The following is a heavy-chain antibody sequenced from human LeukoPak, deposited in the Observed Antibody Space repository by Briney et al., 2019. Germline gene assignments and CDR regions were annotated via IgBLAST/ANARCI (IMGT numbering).Heavy chain of an antibody. Sequence: GGSLRLSCAASGFTFSSYWMSWVRQAPGKGLEWVANIKQDGSEKYYVDSVKGRFTISRDNAKNSLYLQMNSLRAEDTAVYYCARDPTYYPGAFDIWGQGTMVTVSS. J-gene: IGHJ3*02. CDR1: GFTFSSYW. CDR3: ARDPTYYPGAFDI. V-gene: IGHV3-7*05. D-gene: IGHD3-10*01. CDR2: IKQDGSEK.